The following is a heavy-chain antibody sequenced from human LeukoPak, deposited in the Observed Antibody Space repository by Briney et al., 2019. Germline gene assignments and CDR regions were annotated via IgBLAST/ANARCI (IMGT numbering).Heavy chain of an antibody. CDR1: GFTFSDYL. CDR2: IKQDGSQK. J-gene: IGHJ4*02. Sequence: PGGSLRLSCATSGFTFSDYLMTWVRQAPGKGLEWVANIKQDGSQKYYVDSVKGRFTISRDNAKKSVYLQMNSLRVEDTALYYCTRDPRPSGIHRSFDYWGQGALVTVSS. CDR3: TRDPRPSGIHRSFDY. D-gene: IGHD1-26*01. V-gene: IGHV3-7*01.